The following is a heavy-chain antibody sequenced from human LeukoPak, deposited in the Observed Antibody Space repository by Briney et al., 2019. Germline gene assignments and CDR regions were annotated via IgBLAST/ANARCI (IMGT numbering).Heavy chain of an antibody. CDR3: ASELRYFDWLDAFDI. CDR2: IKQDGSEK. V-gene: IGHV3-7*03. D-gene: IGHD3-9*01. CDR1: GFSFSNYA. Sequence: GGSLRLSCSASGFSFSNYAMYWVRQAPGKGLEWVANIKQDGSEKYYVDSVKGRFTISRDNAKNSLYLQMNSLRAEDTAVYYCASELRYFDWLDAFDIWGQGTMVTVSS. J-gene: IGHJ3*02.